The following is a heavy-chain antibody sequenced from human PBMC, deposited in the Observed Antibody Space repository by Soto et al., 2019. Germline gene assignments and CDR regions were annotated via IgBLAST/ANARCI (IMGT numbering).Heavy chain of an antibody. D-gene: IGHD2-15*01. V-gene: IGHV3-23*01. Sequence: EVQLLESGGGLVQPGGSLRLSCAASGFTFSSYAMSWVRQAPGKGLEWVSAIGGSGGSTYYADSVKGRFTISRDNSKNTLYLQMNSLRAEHTAVYYCEKAGPRVVVAADFAYWGQGTLVTVSS. CDR2: IGGSGGST. J-gene: IGHJ4*02. CDR1: GFTFSSYA. CDR3: EKAGPRVVVAADFAY.